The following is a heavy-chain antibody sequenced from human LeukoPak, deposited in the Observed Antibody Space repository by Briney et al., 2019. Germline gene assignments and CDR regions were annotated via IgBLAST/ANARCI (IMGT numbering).Heavy chain of an antibody. Sequence: SETLSLTCAVCGGSFSGHYWGWIRQPPGKGLEWIGEINHSGSTNYNPSLKSRVTISVDTSKNQFSLKLSSVTAADTAVYYCARAHSSGSYNWFDPWGQGTLVTVSS. J-gene: IGHJ5*02. CDR2: INHSGST. D-gene: IGHD6-19*01. CDR3: ARAHSSGSYNWFDP. V-gene: IGHV4-34*01. CDR1: GGSFSGHY.